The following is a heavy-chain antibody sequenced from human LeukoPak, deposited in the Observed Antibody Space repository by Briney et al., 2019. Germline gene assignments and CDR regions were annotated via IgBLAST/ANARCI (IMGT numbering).Heavy chain of an antibody. J-gene: IGHJ4*02. D-gene: IGHD2-2*01. CDR3: AIELRYCSSTSCRGNY. V-gene: IGHV4-39*01. CDR1: GGSISSSNYY. Sequence: SXTLSLTCTVSGGSISSSNYYWGWIRQPPGKGLERIVTIYYNGSTQYNPSLRSRITISVNTSKNAFSMRLSSVTAADTAVYYCAIELRYCSSTSCRGNYWGQGTLVTVSS. CDR2: IYYNGST.